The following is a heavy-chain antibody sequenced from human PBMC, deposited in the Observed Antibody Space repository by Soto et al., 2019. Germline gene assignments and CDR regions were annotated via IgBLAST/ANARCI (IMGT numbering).Heavy chain of an antibody. CDR2: FSLSGTT. CDR3: ARGMTPPGAPAWYYSDS. CDR1: GASITGTSY. V-gene: IGHV4-4*07. D-gene: IGHD2-8*02. J-gene: IGHJ4*02. Sequence: SETLSLTCTVSGASITGTSYWSWIRQPAGKGLEWIGRFSLSGTTNYNPSLRSRVTMSADVSKNQFSLRLTSVTAADTALYYCARGMTPPGAPAWYYSDSWGPGTLVTVSS.